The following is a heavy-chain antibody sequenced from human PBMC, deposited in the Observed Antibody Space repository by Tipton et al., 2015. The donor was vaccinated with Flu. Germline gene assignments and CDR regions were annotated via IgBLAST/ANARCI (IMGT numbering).Heavy chain of an antibody. D-gene: IGHD2-8*01. Sequence: TLSLTCTVSGDSIRGYNWWSWVRQPPGKGLEWIGEIYHSGTTNYKSSLESRVTISLDTSKNQFSLKLKSVAAADTAVYYCARGPYCTSVTCPNWFGPWGQGALVTVSS. J-gene: IGHJ5*02. CDR1: GDSIRGYNW. CDR3: ARGPYCTSVTCPNWFGP. V-gene: IGHV4-4*02. CDR2: IYHSGTT.